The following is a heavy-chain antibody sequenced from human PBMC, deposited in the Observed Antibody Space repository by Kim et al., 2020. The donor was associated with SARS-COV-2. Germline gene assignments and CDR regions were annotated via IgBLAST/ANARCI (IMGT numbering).Heavy chain of an antibody. D-gene: IGHD1-1*01. CDR1: GYTFRNYG. CDR2: ITPYNGNT. J-gene: IGHJ4*02. V-gene: IGHV1-18*01. Sequence: ASVKVSCKASGYTFRNYGIDWVRQAPGQGFEWMGWITPYNGNTNYAQQFQGRVTMTTDTSTNTVYMELKSLRSDDTAVYFCTRDGWKVFPEGHWGQGTLVTVPT. CDR3: TRDGWKVFPEGH.